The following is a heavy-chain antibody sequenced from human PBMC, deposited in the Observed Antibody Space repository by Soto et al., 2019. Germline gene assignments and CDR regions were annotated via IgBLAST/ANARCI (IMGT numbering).Heavy chain of an antibody. CDR1: GGSISTYY. J-gene: IGHJ4*02. CDR2: IDYSGST. V-gene: IGHV4-59*01. D-gene: IGHD3-22*01. Sequence: PSETLSLTCTVSGGSISTYYWSWVRQPPGKGLEWIGYIDYSGSTNYNPSLKSRVTISVDTSKNQFSLKLSSVTAADTAVYYCARTAYYYDSSGYLWYFDYWGQGTLVTVSS. CDR3: ARTAYYYDSSGYLWYFDY.